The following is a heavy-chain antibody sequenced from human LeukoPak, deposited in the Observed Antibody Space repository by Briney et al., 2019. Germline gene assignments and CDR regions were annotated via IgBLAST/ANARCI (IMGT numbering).Heavy chain of an antibody. J-gene: IGHJ4*02. CDR2: ISHSSSGT. D-gene: IGHD3-22*01. CDR1: GFSFSSYA. V-gene: IGHV3-23*01. Sequence: QPGGSLRLSCAGSGFSFSSYAMSWVRQAPGKGLEWVSAISHSSSGTYYVDSVKGRFTISRDNSKNTVYMQMNSLRVEDTAVYYCAKVINSGYYYYFDYWGQGTLVTVSS. CDR3: AKVINSGYYYYFDY.